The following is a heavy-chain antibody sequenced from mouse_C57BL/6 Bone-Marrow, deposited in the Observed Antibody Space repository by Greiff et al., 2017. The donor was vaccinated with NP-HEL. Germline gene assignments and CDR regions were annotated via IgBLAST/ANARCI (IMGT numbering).Heavy chain of an antibody. D-gene: IGHD1-1*01. V-gene: IGHV5-4*01. Sequence: EVKVVESGGGLVKPGGSLKLSCAASGFTFSSYAMSWVRQTPEKRLEWVATISGGGSYTYYPDNVKGRFTISRDNAKNNLYLQMSHLKSEDTAMYYCARDPAYYYGYFDDWGQGTTLTVSS. CDR3: ARDPAYYYGYFDD. CDR2: ISGGGSYT. J-gene: IGHJ2*01. CDR1: GFTFSSYA.